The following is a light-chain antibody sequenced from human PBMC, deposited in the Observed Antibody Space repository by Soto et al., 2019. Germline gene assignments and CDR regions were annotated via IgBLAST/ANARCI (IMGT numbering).Light chain of an antibody. CDR3: QTWGTGIHI. Sequence: QLVLTQSPSASTSLGASVKLTCTLSSGHSSYAIAWHQQQPEKGPRYLMKVNSDGSHSKGDGIPDRFSGSSSGDERYLIISSLQSEDEADYYCQTWGTGIHIFGGGTKLTVL. CDR2: VNSDGSH. J-gene: IGLJ2*01. V-gene: IGLV4-69*01. CDR1: SGHSSYA.